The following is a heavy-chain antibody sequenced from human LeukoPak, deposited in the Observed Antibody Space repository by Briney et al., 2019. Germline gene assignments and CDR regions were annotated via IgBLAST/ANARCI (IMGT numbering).Heavy chain of an antibody. Sequence: GRSLRLSCAASGFSFTNAWMSWVRQAPGKGLEWVSVMYSGGSTYYADSVKGRFTISRDNSKNTLYLQMNSLRAEDTAVYYCAREVSYAFNFWGQGTMVTVSS. CDR3: AREVSYAFNF. J-gene: IGHJ3*01. CDR1: GFSFTNAW. CDR2: MYSGGST. D-gene: IGHD1-14*01. V-gene: IGHV3-53*01.